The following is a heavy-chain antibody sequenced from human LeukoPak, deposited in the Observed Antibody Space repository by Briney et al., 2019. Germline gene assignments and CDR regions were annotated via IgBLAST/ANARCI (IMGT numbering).Heavy chain of an antibody. CDR1: GFSFRAYT. CDR3: ARALPSPLYSGSYADAFDI. D-gene: IGHD1-26*01. J-gene: IGHJ3*02. Sequence: GGSLGLSCAASGFSFRAYTMNWVRQAPGKGLEWVSSVNPSHAYQFYADSVKGRFTISRDNVKNSLYLQMNSLRAEDTAVYYCARALPSPLYSGSYADAFDIWGQGTMVTVSS. V-gene: IGHV3-21*01. CDR2: VNPSHAYQ.